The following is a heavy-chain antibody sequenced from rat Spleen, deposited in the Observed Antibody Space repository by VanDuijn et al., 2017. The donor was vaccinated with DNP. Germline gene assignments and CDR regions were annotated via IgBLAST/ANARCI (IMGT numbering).Heavy chain of an antibody. V-gene: IGHV5-25*01. CDR2: VTTVDGNT. J-gene: IGHJ3*01. CDR1: GFTFSKYD. Sequence: EVQLVESGGGLVQPGRSLKLSCAASGFTFSKYDMTWVRQAPAKGLEWVACVTTVDGNTYYADSVKGRFTVSRDDSRSTLYLQMDTLRSEDTATYYCTRQRLNWFSYWGQGTLVTVSS. CDR3: TRQRLNWFSY.